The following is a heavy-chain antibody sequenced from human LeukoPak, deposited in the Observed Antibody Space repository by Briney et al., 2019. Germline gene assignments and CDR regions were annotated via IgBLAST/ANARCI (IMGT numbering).Heavy chain of an antibody. Sequence: GGSLRLSCAASGFTFNNYAMSWVRQAPGKGLKWVSGISGSGGNTYYADSVKGRFTISRDNSKNTLHLQMNSLRAEDTAVYYCAKVGPLGAEYYFDYWGQGTLATVSS. CDR2: ISGSGGNT. D-gene: IGHD3-3*02. J-gene: IGHJ4*02. CDR1: GFTFNNYA. CDR3: AKVGPLGAEYYFDY. V-gene: IGHV3-23*01.